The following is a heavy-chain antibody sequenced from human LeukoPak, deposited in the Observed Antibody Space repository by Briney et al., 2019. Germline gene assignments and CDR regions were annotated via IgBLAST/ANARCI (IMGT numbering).Heavy chain of an antibody. D-gene: IGHD6-19*01. CDR1: GVLLSTSGVG. J-gene: IGHJ5*02. V-gene: IGHV2-5*01. Sequence: SGPTLVNPTQTLTLTCTVSGVLLSTSGVGVGWIRQPPGKALQWLAFIYWNDDKRYSPSLKTRLTITKDTSKNQVVLTMTNMDPVDTGTYYCAHRPPGDQKIPVAGTWFDPWGQGTLVSVSS. CDR3: AHRPPGDQKIPVAGTWFDP. CDR2: IYWNDDK.